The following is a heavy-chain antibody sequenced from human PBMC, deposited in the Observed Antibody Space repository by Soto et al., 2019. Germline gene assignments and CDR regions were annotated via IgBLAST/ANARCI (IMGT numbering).Heavy chain of an antibody. D-gene: IGHD6-19*01. CDR1: GGTFRTYT. V-gene: IGHV1-69*02. J-gene: IGHJ5*02. CDR2: IIPILDVA. CDR3: ARSIQEDTGVAGPKDIWFDP. Sequence: QVQLVQSGAEVKRPGSSVKVSCQTSGGTFRTYTINWVRQAPGQGLEWMGRIIPILDVANYAQKFQGRVTITADKSTSTANMELRSLRSEDTAVYYCARSIQEDTGVAGPKDIWFDPWGQGTLVTVSS.